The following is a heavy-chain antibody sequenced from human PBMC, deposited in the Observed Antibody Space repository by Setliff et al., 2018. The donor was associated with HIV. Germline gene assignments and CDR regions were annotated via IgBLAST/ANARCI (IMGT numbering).Heavy chain of an antibody. V-gene: IGHV1-18*01. CDR3: ARAGGFCNAANCLRSYDAYDI. Sequence: ASVKVSCKASGYSLSTYAISWVRQAPGQGLEWMGWIDSNNGNRNFAQKFRGRVTMTTDTSTSTAYMELRSLRSDDTAVYYCARAGGFCNAANCLRSYDAYDIWGQGTTVTVSS. CDR1: GYSLSTYA. J-gene: IGHJ3*02. CDR2: IDSNNGNR. D-gene: IGHD2-15*01.